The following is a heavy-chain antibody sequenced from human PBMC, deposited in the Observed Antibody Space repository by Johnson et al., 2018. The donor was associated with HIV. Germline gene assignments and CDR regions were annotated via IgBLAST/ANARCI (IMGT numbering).Heavy chain of an antibody. CDR2: ISYDGSNK. CDR1: GFTFSS. V-gene: IGHV3-30-3*01. D-gene: IGHD3-22*01. Sequence: VQLVESGGGVVQPGRSLRLSCAASGFTFSSMHWVRQAPGKGLEWVAVISYDGSNKYYADSVKGRFTISRDNSKNTLYLQMNSLRAEDTAVYYCAKDQGHYYDSSGYYYVGAFDIWGQGTMVTVSS. CDR3: AKDQGHYYDSSGYYYVGAFDI. J-gene: IGHJ3*02.